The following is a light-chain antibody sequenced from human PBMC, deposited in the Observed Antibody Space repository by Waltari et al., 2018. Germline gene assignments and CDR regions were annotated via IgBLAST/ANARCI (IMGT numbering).Light chain of an antibody. Sequence: QSALTQPASVSGSPGQSITISSTGTSSDVGDYNSVSWYQRHPGKAPKLIIFDVSNRPSGVSNRFSGSKSGDTASLTISGLQAEDEADYYCSSYTSSSTYVVFGGGTKLTVL. CDR3: SSYTSSSTYVV. J-gene: IGLJ2*01. CDR1: SSDVGDYNS. V-gene: IGLV2-14*03. CDR2: DVS.